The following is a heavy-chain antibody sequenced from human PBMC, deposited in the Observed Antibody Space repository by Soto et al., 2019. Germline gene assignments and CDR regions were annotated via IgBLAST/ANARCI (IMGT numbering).Heavy chain of an antibody. Sequence: GGSLRLSFAASGFPFSSYGMHWVRPAPGKGLEWVAVISYDGSNKYYADSVKGRFTISRDNSKNTLYLQMNSLRAEDTAVYYCAIPLGYCSSTSCYTSADYYYGMDVWGQGTTVTVS. CDR1: GFPFSSYG. CDR3: AIPLGYCSSTSCYTSADYYYGMDV. J-gene: IGHJ6*02. CDR2: ISYDGSNK. V-gene: IGHV3-30*03. D-gene: IGHD2-2*02.